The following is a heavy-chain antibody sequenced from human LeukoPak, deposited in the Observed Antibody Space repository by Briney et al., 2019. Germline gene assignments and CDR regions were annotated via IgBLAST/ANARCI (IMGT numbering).Heavy chain of an antibody. Sequence: PSETLSLTCTVSGGSISSYYWSWIRQPAGKGLEWIGRIYTSGSTNYNPSLKSRATMSVDTSKNQFSLKLSSVTAADTAVYYCAAGVPAAIHNWFDPWGQGTLVTVSS. V-gene: IGHV4-4*07. D-gene: IGHD2-2*02. CDR3: AAGVPAAIHNWFDP. CDR1: GGSISSYY. CDR2: IYTSGST. J-gene: IGHJ5*02.